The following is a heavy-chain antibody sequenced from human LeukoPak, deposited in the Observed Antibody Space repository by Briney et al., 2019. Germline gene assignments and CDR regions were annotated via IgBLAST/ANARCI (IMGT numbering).Heavy chain of an antibody. J-gene: IGHJ6*03. CDR2: VDTSGST. D-gene: IGHD3-16*01. CDR3: ARGLGGASYYMDV. Sequence: SETLPLTCTVSGGSISSFYWSWVRQSAEKGLEWIGRVDTSGSTHYNPSLGGRVTMSLDTSKSQFSLNLRSVTVADTAVYYCARGLGGASYYMDVWGKGTTVTVSS. V-gene: IGHV4-4*07. CDR1: GGSISSFY.